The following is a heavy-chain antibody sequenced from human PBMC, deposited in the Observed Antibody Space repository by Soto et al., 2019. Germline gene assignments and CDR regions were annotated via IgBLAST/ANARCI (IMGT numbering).Heavy chain of an antibody. CDR3: AKDDGNDYYYGMDV. V-gene: IGHV3-23*01. CDR2: MGGANGDT. Sequence: EVQMLESGGGLVQPGGSLRLSCAASGFIFSNYAMSWVRQAPGKGLEWVAGMGGANGDTYYADSVRGRFAISRDNSKSTLFLQMNSLRAEDTAVYYCAKDDGNDYYYGMDVWGQGTTVTVSS. CDR1: GFIFSNYA. J-gene: IGHJ6*02.